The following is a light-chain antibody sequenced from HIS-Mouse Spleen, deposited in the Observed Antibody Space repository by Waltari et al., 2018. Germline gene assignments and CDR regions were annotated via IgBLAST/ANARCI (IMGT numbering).Light chain of an antibody. J-gene: IGLJ1*01. CDR3: CSYAGSYV. CDR1: RSHVGGYTY. Sequence: QSALTQPRSVSGSPGQSVTISCTGTRSHVGGYTYVSWYQQHPGTAPKLMIYDVSKRPSGVPDRFSGSKSGNRASLTISGLQAEDEADYYCCSYAGSYVFGTGTKVTVL. V-gene: IGLV2-11*01. CDR2: DVS.